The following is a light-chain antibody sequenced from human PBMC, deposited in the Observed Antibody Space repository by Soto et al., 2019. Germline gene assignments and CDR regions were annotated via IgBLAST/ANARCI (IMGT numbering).Light chain of an antibody. CDR2: ATS. V-gene: IGKV3-15*01. Sequence: DIVLTQSPVTLSVSPGERATLSCRASQSVSSNLAWYQQKRGQAPRLLIYATSMRPTGIPARFSGSGSETEITLTISSLQTEDFAVYYCQEYNEWPTWTCGQGTKVEMK. J-gene: IGKJ1*01. CDR1: QSVSSN. CDR3: QEYNEWPTWT.